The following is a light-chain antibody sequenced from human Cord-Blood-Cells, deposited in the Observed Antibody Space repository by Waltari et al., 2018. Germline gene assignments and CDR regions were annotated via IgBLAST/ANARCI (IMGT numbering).Light chain of an antibody. J-gene: IGLJ2*01. V-gene: IGLV2-23*01. CDR3: CSYAGSVV. Sequence: QSALTQPASVSGSPGQSLTISCTGTSRDDWSSNLVSWNQQHPGKAPKLMIYEGSKRPSGVSNRFSGSKSGNTASLTISGLQAEDEADYYCCSYAGSVVFGGGTKLTVL. CDR2: EGS. CDR1: SRDDWSSNL.